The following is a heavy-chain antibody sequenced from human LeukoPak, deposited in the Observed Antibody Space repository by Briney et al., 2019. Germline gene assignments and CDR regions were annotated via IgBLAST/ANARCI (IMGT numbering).Heavy chain of an antibody. D-gene: IGHD1-20*01. CDR3: ARVGITGAVDY. Sequence: PSETLSLTCTVSGGSISSSSYYWGWIRQPPGKGLEWIGSIYYSGSTYYNPSLKSRVTISVDTSKNRFSLKLSSVTAADTAVYYCARVGITGAVDYWGQGTLVTVSS. J-gene: IGHJ4*02. CDR2: IYYSGST. CDR1: GGSISSSSYY. V-gene: IGHV4-39*07.